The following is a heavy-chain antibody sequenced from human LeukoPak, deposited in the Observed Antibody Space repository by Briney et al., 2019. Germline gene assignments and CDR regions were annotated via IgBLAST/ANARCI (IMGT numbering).Heavy chain of an antibody. D-gene: IGHD6-13*01. CDR3: ARGYSRWSIPTSSYYYRMDL. Sequence: ASVKVSCKASGDTLNNYSISWVRQAPGQRLEWLGGIIPIFSTANYAQKFQGRVTITADESTNTAYMELSSLTSDDTAVYYCARGYSRWSIPTSSYYYRMDLWGQGTTVAVSS. V-gene: IGHV1-69*13. CDR2: IIPIFSTA. J-gene: IGHJ6*02. CDR1: GDTLNNYS.